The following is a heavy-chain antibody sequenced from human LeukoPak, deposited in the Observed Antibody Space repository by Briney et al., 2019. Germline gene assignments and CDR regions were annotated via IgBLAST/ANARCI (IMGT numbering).Heavy chain of an antibody. Sequence: SVKVSCKASGGTFSSYAISWVRQAPGQGLEWMGGIIPIFGTANYAQKFQGRVTITADESTSTAYMELSSLRSEDTAVYYCARDLGEAVAAPPGDYYYGMDVGEKGPPVPFS. D-gene: IGHD6-19*01. V-gene: IGHV1-69*13. CDR2: IIPIFGTA. CDR1: GGTFSSYA. CDR3: ARDLGEAVAAPPGDYYYGMDV. J-gene: IGHJ6*04.